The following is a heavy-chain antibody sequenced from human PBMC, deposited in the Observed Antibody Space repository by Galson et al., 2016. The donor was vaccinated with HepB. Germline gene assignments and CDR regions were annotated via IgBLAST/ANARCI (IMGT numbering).Heavy chain of an antibody. J-gene: IGHJ6*02. V-gene: IGHV4-31*03. D-gene: IGHD2-21*02. CDR2: IHYSGTT. Sequence: TLSLTCTVSGYSISSGGYYWSWIRQHPGKGLEWIGYIHYSGTTYYNPSLKSRVTMSVDTSKNQFSLKLGSVTAADTAVYYCAAGVVMVTDRYYGMDVWGRGTTVTVSS. CDR1: GYSISSGGYY. CDR3: AAGVVMVTDRYYGMDV.